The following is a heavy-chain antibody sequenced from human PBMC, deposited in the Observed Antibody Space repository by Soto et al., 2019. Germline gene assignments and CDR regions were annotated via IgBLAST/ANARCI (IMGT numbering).Heavy chain of an antibody. J-gene: IGHJ5*02. CDR1: GYSFSSHD. V-gene: IGHV1-8*01. D-gene: IGHD2-8*02. Sequence: ASVKVSCKASGYSFSSHDINWVRQATGQGLEWMGWINPNNGDTGYAQKFQGRVTMTRSTSISTAYMELKNLRPEDTAVYFCARVTEDCTATICHVAGYNWFDPWGQGTLVPVSS. CDR3: ARVTEDCTATICHVAGYNWFDP. CDR2: INPNNGDT.